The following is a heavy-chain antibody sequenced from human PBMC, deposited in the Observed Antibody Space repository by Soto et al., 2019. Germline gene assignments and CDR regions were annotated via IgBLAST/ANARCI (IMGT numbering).Heavy chain of an antibody. Sequence: PGGSLRLSCAGSGFTFSNYAMSWVRQAPGKGLECVSAISGSGDSTYYANSVKGRFTISRDNSKNTLYLQMNSLRAEDTAVYYYAKDTPQEWLLVFHYWGQGTLVTVSS. V-gene: IGHV3-23*01. D-gene: IGHD3-3*01. CDR1: GFTFSNYA. CDR2: ISGSGDST. CDR3: AKDTPQEWLLVFHY. J-gene: IGHJ4*02.